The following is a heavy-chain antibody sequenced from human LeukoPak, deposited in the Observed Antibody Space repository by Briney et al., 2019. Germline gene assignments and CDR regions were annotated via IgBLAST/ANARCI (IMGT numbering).Heavy chain of an antibody. Sequence: KSSETLSLTCAVYGGSFSGYYWSWIRQPPGKGLEWIGEINHSGSTNYNPSLKSRVTISVDTSKNQFSLKLSSVTAADTAVYYCARKAQEQWLVRSWDNWFDPWGQGTLVTVSS. D-gene: IGHD6-19*01. CDR3: ARKAQEQWLVRSWDNWFDP. V-gene: IGHV4-34*01. J-gene: IGHJ5*02. CDR1: GGSFSGYY. CDR2: INHSGST.